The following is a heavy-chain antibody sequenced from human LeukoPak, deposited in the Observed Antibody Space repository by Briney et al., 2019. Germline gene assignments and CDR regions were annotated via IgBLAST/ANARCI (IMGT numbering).Heavy chain of an antibody. CDR3: KVSHSGKYYFDY. Sequence: GGSLRLSCAASGFTFSSYGMHWVRQAPGKGLEWVAVISYDGSNKYYADSVKGRFTISRDNSKNTLYLQMNSLRAEDTAVYYCKVSHSGKYYFDYWGQGTLVTVSS. J-gene: IGHJ4*02. CDR2: ISYDGSNK. CDR1: GFTFSSYG. V-gene: IGHV3-30*03. D-gene: IGHD3-10*01.